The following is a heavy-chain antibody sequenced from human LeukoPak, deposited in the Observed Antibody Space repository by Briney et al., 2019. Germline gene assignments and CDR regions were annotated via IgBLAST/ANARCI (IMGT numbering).Heavy chain of an antibody. CDR3: ARWGEHSALRVHAFDI. J-gene: IGHJ3*02. CDR1: GASVSSYY. CDR2: IDASGST. V-gene: IGHV4-4*07. Sequence: SETLSLTCTVSGASVSSYYWIWIRQPAGRGLEWIGRIDASGSTNYNPSLKSRVTMSVDSSKNQFSLKVSSVTAADTAVYYCARWGEHSALRVHAFDIWGQGTMVTVSS. D-gene: IGHD3-10*01.